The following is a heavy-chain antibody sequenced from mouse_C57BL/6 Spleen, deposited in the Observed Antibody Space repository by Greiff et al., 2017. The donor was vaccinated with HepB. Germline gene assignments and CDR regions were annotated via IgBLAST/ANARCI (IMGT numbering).Heavy chain of an antibody. CDR1: GFNIKDDY. Sequence: EVQLQQSGAELVRPGASVKLSCTASGFNIKDDYMHWVKQRPEQGLEWIGWIDPENGDTEYASKFQGKATITADTSSNTAYLQLSRLTSEDTAVYYCTVWYRFAYWGQGTLVTVSA. CDR3: TVWYRFAY. J-gene: IGHJ3*01. D-gene: IGHD2-10*02. CDR2: IDPENGDT. V-gene: IGHV14-4*01.